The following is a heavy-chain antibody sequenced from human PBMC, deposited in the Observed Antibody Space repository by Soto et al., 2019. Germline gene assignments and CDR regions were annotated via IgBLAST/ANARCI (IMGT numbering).Heavy chain of an antibody. Sequence: SGPKLVNPTRTLTLTCTFWGFSLSTSGMCVSWIRQPPGKALEWLARIDCDDDKFYSTSLKTRLTISKDTSKNQVVLTMTNMDPVDTATYYCARGSTYYYGSGSYSPFAYWGHGTLVTVSS. CDR3: ARGSTYYYGSGSYSPFAY. D-gene: IGHD3-10*01. CDR2: IDCDDDK. V-gene: IGHV2-70*16. CDR1: GFSLSTSGMC. J-gene: IGHJ4*01.